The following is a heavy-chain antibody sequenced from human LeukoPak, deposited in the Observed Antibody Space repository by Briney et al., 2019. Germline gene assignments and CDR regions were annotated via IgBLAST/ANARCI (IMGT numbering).Heavy chain of an antibody. J-gene: IGHJ4*02. Sequence: SVKVSCKASGGTFSSYAISWVRQAPGQGLEWMGGIIPIFGTANYAQKFQGRVTITADESTSTAYMELSSLRSEDTAVHYCAAPAYCGGDCYFPFDYWGQGTLVTVSS. D-gene: IGHD2-21*02. CDR1: GGTFSSYA. CDR3: AAPAYCGGDCYFPFDY. CDR2: IIPIFGTA. V-gene: IGHV1-69*13.